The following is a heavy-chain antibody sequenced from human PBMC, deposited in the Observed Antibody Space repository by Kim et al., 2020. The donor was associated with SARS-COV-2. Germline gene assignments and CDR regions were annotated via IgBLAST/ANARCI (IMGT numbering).Heavy chain of an antibody. V-gene: IGHV3-72*01. Sequence: GGSLRLSCAVSGFSLRDHDMDWVRQAPGKGLDWVGRTRNKANSYTTEYAASVKGRFTISRDDSKNSLYLQMNSLKIEDTAVYYCARDRPQCSSSSCFRSFYFDSWGQGTLVTVSS. D-gene: IGHD2-2*01. CDR3: ARDRPQCSSSSCFRSFYFDS. CDR2: TRNKANSYTT. J-gene: IGHJ4*02. CDR1: GFSLRDHD.